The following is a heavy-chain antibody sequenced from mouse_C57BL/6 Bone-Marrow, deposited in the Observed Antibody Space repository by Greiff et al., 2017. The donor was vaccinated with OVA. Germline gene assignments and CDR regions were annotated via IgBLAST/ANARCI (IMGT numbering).Heavy chain of an antibody. Sequence: EVKVVESGGDLVKPGGSLKLSCAASGFTFSSYGMSWVRQTPDKRLEWVATISSGGSYTYYPDSVKGRFPISRDTAKNTLYLQMSRLKCEETAMYYCARHYYGSSYYWGQGTTLTVSS. CDR2: ISSGGSYT. V-gene: IGHV5-6*01. CDR1: GFTFSSYG. J-gene: IGHJ2*01. CDR3: ARHYYGSSYY. D-gene: IGHD1-1*01.